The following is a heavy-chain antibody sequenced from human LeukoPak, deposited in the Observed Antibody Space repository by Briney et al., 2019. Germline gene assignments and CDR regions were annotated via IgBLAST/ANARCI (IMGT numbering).Heavy chain of an antibody. CDR2: ISYDGSNK. Sequence: GGSLRLSCAASGFTFSSYGMHWVRQAPGKGLEWVAVISYDGSNKYYADSVKGRFTISRDNSKNTLYLQMNSLRAEDTAVYYCAKAHIAAALEGFDPWGQGTLVTVSS. CDR3: AKAHIAAALEGFDP. V-gene: IGHV3-30*18. J-gene: IGHJ5*02. D-gene: IGHD6-13*01. CDR1: GFTFSSYG.